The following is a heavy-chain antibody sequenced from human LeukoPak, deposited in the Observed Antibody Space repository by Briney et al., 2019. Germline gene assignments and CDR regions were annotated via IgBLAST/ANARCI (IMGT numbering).Heavy chain of an antibody. D-gene: IGHD2-8*02. V-gene: IGHV4-38-2*02. Sequence: PSETLSLTCTVSGYSISSGYYWGWIRQPPGKGLEWIGSIYHSGSTYYNPSLKSRVTISVDTYKNQFSLKLSSVTAADTAVYYCAIKGLLGWFDPWGQGTLVTVSS. CDR2: IYHSGST. CDR1: GYSISSGYY. J-gene: IGHJ5*02. CDR3: AIKGLLGWFDP.